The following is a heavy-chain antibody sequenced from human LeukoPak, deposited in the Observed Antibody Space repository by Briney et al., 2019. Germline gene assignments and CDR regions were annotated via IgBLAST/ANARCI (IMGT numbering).Heavy chain of an antibody. Sequence: PSETLSLTCTVSGGSISSYYWSWIRQPPGEGLEWIGYIYYSGSTNYNPSLKSRVTISVDTSKNQFSLKLSSVTAADTAVYYCARSTVAGTRVFDYWGQGTLVTVSS. V-gene: IGHV4-59*08. CDR3: ARSTVAGTRVFDY. CDR1: GGSISSYY. J-gene: IGHJ4*02. CDR2: IYYSGST. D-gene: IGHD6-19*01.